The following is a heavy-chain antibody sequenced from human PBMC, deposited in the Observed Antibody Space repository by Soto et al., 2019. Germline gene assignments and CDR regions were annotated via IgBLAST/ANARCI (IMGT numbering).Heavy chain of an antibody. J-gene: IGHJ3*02. D-gene: IGHD3-9*01. Sequence: GGSLRLSCAASGFTFSSYAMSWVRQAPGKGLEWVSAISGSGGSTYYADSVKGRFTISRDNSKNTLYLQMNSLRAEDTAVYYCAKVPLYYDILTGYYQFDAFDIWGQGTMVTVSS. CDR2: ISGSGGST. CDR1: GFTFSSYA. CDR3: AKVPLYYDILTGYYQFDAFDI. V-gene: IGHV3-23*01.